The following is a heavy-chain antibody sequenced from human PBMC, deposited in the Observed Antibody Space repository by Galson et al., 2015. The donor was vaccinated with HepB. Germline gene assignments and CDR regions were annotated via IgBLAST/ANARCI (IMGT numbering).Heavy chain of an antibody. CDR2: ISYDGSNK. D-gene: IGHD3-10*01. V-gene: IGHV3-30-3*01. J-gene: IGHJ4*02. CDR1: GFTFSSYA. Sequence: SLRLSCAASGFTFSSYAMHWVRQAPGKGLEWVAVISYDGSNKYYADSVKGRFTISRDNSKNTLYQQMNSLRAEDTAVYYCARDGPVWFGELLSYYFDYWGQGTLVTASS. CDR3: ARDGPVWFGELLSYYFDY.